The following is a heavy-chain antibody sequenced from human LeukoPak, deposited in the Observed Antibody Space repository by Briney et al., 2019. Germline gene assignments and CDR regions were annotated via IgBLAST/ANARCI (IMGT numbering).Heavy chain of an antibody. J-gene: IGHJ6*02. CDR3: ARVRYQVGAALYYYYGMDV. V-gene: IGHV3-7*01. Sequence: PGGSLRLSCAASGFTFSSYWMSWVRQAPGKGLEWVANIKQDGSEKYYVDSVKGRFTISRDNSKNTLYLQMNSLRAEDTAVYYCARVRYQVGAALYYYYGMDVWGQGTTVTVSS. CDR2: IKQDGSEK. D-gene: IGHD1-26*01. CDR1: GFTFSSYW.